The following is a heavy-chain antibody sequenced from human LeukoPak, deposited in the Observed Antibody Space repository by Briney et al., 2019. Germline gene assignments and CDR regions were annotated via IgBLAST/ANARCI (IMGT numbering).Heavy chain of an antibody. CDR3: ARDLGAFDI. D-gene: IGHD7-27*01. CDR2: IIPILGIA. Sequence: GASVKVSCKCSGGTFSSYAISWVRQAPGQGLEWMGRIIPILGIANYAQKFQGRVTITADKSTSTASMELSSLRSEHTAVYYCARDLGAFDIWGQGTMVTVSS. J-gene: IGHJ3*02. V-gene: IGHV1-69*04. CDR1: GGTFSSYA.